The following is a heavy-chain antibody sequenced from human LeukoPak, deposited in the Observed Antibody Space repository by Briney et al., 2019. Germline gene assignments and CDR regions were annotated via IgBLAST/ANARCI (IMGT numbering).Heavy chain of an antibody. CDR3: ARGRITMVRGVMGQYYFDY. D-gene: IGHD3-10*01. CDR1: GYSLRRGYY. V-gene: IGHV4-38-2*01. J-gene: IGHJ4*02. Sequence: SGTLSLTCAVSGYSLRRGYYWGWIRQPPGKGLEWIGSIYHCGSNYYNPSLKSRVTISVDTSKNQFSLKLSSVTAADTAVYYCARGRITMVRGVMGQYYFDYWGQGTLVTVSS. CDR2: IYHCGSN.